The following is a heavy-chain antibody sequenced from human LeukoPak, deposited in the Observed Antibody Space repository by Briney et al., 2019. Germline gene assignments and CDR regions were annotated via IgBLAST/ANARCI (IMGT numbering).Heavy chain of an antibody. V-gene: IGHV1-69*13. J-gene: IGHJ6*02. CDR3: ARGRSSYQIHNYYYYGMDV. CDR2: IIPIFGTA. Sequence: ASVKVSCKASGGTFSSYAISWVRQAPGQGLEWMGGIIPIFGTANYAQKFQGRVTITADESTSTAYMELSSLRSEDTAVYYCARGRSSYQIHNYYYYGMDVWGQGTTVTASS. CDR1: GGTFSSYA. D-gene: IGHD2-2*01.